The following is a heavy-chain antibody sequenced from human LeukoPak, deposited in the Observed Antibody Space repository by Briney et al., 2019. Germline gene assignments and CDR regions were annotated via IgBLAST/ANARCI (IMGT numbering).Heavy chain of an antibody. Sequence: PGGSLRLSCAASGFTFSSYSMTWVRQAPGKGLEWVSSISSSSSYIYYADSVKGRFTISRDNAKNSLYLQMNSLRAEDTAVYYCARGRGSRPGIAAAGEKLTFDYWGQGTLVTVSS. CDR3: ARGRGSRPGIAAAGEKLTFDY. D-gene: IGHD6-13*01. CDR1: GFTFSSYS. CDR2: ISSSSSYI. V-gene: IGHV3-21*01. J-gene: IGHJ4*02.